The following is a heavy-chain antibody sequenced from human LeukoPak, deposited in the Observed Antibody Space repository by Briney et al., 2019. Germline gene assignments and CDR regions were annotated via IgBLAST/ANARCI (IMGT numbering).Heavy chain of an antibody. J-gene: IGHJ4*02. CDR1: RFTFSNAW. Sequence: GGSLRLSCAASRFTFSNAWMTWVRQAPGKGLEWVGRIKGKTDGGTTDYAAPVKGRFTISRDDSKNTLYLQMNSLKTEDTAVYYCTTGWAARDYWGQGTLVTVSS. CDR2: IKGKTDGGTT. D-gene: IGHD6-13*01. CDR3: TTGWAARDY. V-gene: IGHV3-15*01.